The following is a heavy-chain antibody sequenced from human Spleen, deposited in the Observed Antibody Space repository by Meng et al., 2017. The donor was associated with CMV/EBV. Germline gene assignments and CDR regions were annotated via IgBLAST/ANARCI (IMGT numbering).Heavy chain of an antibody. CDR2: INPNSGGT. D-gene: IGHD5-18*01. CDR3: ARDRGKYSYGYI. Sequence: ASVKVSCKASGGTFTTYAINWVRQATGQGLEWMGWINPNSGGTNYAQKFQGRVTMTRDTSISTAYMELSRLRSDDTAVYYCARDRGKYSYGYIWGQGTLVTVSS. V-gene: IGHV1-2*02. CDR1: GGTFTTYA. J-gene: IGHJ4*02.